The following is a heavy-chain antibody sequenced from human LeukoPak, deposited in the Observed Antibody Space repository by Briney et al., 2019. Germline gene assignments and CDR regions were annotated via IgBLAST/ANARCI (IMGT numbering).Heavy chain of an antibody. CDR1: GGSFSGYY. CDR2: INHSGST. J-gene: IGHJ4*02. CDR3: ARGLGDEAC. Sequence: PSETLSLTCAVYGGSFSGYYWSWIRQPPGKGLEWIGEINHSGSTNYNPSLKSRVTISVDTSKNQFSLELSSVTAADTAVYYCARGLGDEACWGQGTLVTVSS. V-gene: IGHV4-34*01.